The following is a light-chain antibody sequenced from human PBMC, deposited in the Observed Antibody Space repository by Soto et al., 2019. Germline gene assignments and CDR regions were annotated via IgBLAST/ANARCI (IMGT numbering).Light chain of an antibody. V-gene: IGLV2-14*01. CDR3: SSCTTSSTLLYV. J-gene: IGLJ1*01. Sequence: QSALTQPASVSGSPGQSITISCTGTSSDVGYSNCVSWYRHHPGKVPRLMIYEVNNRPSGVSNRFSGSKSGNTASLTISGLQAEDEADYYCSSCTTSSTLLYVFGTVTKVTV. CDR1: SSDVGYSNC. CDR2: EVN.